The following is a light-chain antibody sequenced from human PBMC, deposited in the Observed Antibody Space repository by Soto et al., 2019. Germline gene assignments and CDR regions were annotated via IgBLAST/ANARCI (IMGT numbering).Light chain of an antibody. J-gene: IGKJ1*01. CDR3: QQYCSSPQT. Sequence: EIVLPQSPGTLSLSPGERATLSCRASQSVSSSYLAWYQQKPGQAPRLLIYGASSRATGIPDRFRGSGSVTDFTLTISTLEPDDCAVYYCQQYCSSPQTFGQGTKVEIK. V-gene: IGKV3-20*01. CDR2: GAS. CDR1: QSVSSSY.